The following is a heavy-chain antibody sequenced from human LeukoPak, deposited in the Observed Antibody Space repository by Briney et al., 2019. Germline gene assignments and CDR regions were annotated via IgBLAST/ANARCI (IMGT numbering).Heavy chain of an antibody. CDR1: GFTFSSHA. CDR2: ISGSGGNT. CDR3: AKDPILTGYYSTFDY. J-gene: IGHJ4*02. V-gene: IGHV3-23*01. D-gene: IGHD3-9*01. Sequence: GGSLRLSCAASGFTFSSHAMSWVRQAPGKGLEWVAAISGSGGNTYYADSVKGRFTISRDNSKNTLYLQMNSLRAEDTAVYYCAKDPILTGYYSTFDYWGQGTLVTVSS.